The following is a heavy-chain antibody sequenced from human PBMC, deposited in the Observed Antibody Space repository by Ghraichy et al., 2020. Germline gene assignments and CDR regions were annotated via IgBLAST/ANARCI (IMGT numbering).Heavy chain of an antibody. D-gene: IGHD6-19*01. CDR3: ARRDRTYTNSNGWDYFDY. CDR1: GGSISSSSYY. Sequence: SETLSLTCTVSGGSISSSSYYWGWIRQPPGKGLEWIGSMYYSGTTHYNPSLKSRVTISVDTSKNQFSLKLSPVTVADTAVYYCARRDRTYTNSNGWDYFDYWGQGTLVTVSS. J-gene: IGHJ4*02. CDR2: MYYSGTT. V-gene: IGHV4-39*01.